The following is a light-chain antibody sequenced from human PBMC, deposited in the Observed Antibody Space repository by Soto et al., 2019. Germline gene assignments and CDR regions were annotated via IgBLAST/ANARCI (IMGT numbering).Light chain of an antibody. Sequence: QSVLTQPPSVSGAPGQRVTISCAGSTSNVGAGYHVHWYQQSPGTAPELLIYDNTNRPSGISDRFSGSKSETSASLAITGLQAEDEADYYCQSYDRSLSAWVFGGGTKLTVL. CDR3: QSYDRSLSAWV. CDR2: DNT. J-gene: IGLJ3*02. CDR1: TSNVGAGYH. V-gene: IGLV1-40*01.